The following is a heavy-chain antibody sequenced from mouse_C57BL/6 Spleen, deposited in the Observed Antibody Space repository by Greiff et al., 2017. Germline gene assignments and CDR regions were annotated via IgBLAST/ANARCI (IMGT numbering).Heavy chain of an antibody. CDR3: ARREGDWYYFDY. V-gene: IGHV1-19*01. Sequence: EVQLQESGPVLVKPGASVKMSCKASGYTFTDYYMNWVKQSHGKSLEWIGVINPYNGGTSYNQKFKGKATLTVDKSSSTAYMELNSLTSEDSAVYYCARREGDWYYFDYWGQGTTLTVSS. D-gene: IGHD3-3*01. J-gene: IGHJ2*01. CDR2: INPYNGGT. CDR1: GYTFTDYY.